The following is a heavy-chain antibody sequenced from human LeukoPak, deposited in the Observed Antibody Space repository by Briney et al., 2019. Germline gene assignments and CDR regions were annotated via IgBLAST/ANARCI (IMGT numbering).Heavy chain of an antibody. J-gene: IGHJ4*02. CDR3: ARDRRRWLQLLHADY. D-gene: IGHD5-24*01. Sequence: GGSLRLSCAASGFAFSSYAMHWVRQAPGKGLEWVAVISYDGSNKYYADSVKGRFTISRDNSKNTLYLQMNSLRAEDTAVYYCARDRRRWLQLLHADYWGQGALVTVSS. CDR1: GFAFSSYA. CDR2: ISYDGSNK. V-gene: IGHV3-30-3*01.